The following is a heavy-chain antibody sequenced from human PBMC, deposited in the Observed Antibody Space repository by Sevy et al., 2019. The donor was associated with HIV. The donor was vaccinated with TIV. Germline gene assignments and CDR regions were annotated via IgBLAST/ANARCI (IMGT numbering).Heavy chain of an antibody. V-gene: IGHV4-59*01. CDR1: GVSISGYY. D-gene: IGHD4-4*01. Sequence: SETLSLTCSVSGVSISGYYWSWIRQPPGKGLEWIGYIYYNGRTNYKPSLKSRVTISVDTSKNQFSLKVNSVTAADTAVYYCARAYSDYYYGMDVWGQGTTVTVSS. CDR3: ARAYSDYYYGMDV. J-gene: IGHJ6*02. CDR2: IYYNGRT.